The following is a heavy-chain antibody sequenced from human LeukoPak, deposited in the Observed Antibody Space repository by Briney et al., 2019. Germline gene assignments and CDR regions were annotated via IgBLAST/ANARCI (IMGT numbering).Heavy chain of an antibody. J-gene: IGHJ4*02. CDR2: IYYSGST. CDR3: ARGGLGGITAYSNYLFDY. D-gene: IGHD4-11*01. V-gene: IGHV4-61*08. CDR1: GGSISSGGYY. Sequence: PSQTLSLTCTVSGGSISSGGYYWSWIRQPPGEGLEWIGYIYYSGSTNYNPSLKSRVTISIDTSKNQFSLNLTSVTAADTAVYYCARGGLGGITAYSNYLFDYWGQGTLVTVSS.